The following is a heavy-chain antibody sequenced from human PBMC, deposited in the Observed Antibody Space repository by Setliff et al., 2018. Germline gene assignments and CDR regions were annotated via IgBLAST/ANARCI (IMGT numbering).Heavy chain of an antibody. D-gene: IGHD2-21*02. J-gene: IGHJ3*02. Sequence: PGGSLRLSCAASGFTFSTFAMTWVRQAPGKGLEWVSSISGVSTYYADSVKGRFTISRDNSKNTLYLQMNSLRAEDTAVYYCAKFARDSLRSAFDIWGQGTMVTVSS. CDR1: GFTFSTFA. V-gene: IGHV3-23*01. CDR2: ISGVST. CDR3: AKFARDSLRSAFDI.